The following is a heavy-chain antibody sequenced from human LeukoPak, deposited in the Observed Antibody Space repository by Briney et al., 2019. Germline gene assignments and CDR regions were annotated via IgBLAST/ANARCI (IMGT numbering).Heavy chain of an antibody. CDR1: GYTFTSYG. Sequence: ASVKVSCKASGYTFTSYGISWARQAPGQGLEWMGWISAYNGNTNYAQKLQGRVTMTTDTSTSTAYMELRSLRSDDTAVYYCARDYCSGGSCYSAWFDPWGQGTLVIVSS. CDR3: ARDYCSGGSCYSAWFDP. V-gene: IGHV1-18*01. CDR2: ISAYNGNT. J-gene: IGHJ5*02. D-gene: IGHD2-15*01.